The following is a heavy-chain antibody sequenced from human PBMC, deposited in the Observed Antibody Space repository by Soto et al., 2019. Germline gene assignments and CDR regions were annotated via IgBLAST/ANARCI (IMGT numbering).Heavy chain of an antibody. D-gene: IGHD1-7*01. J-gene: IGHJ6*02. Sequence: EVQLVESGGGLVQPGGSLRLSCAASGFTFSSYWMSWVRQAPGKGLEWVANIKQDGSEKYYVDSVKGRFTISRDNAKNSLYLQMNSLRAEDTAVYYCARDRRTGTTFWYYYGMDVWGQGTTVTVSS. CDR1: GFTFSSYW. V-gene: IGHV3-7*03. CDR2: IKQDGSEK. CDR3: ARDRRTGTTFWYYYGMDV.